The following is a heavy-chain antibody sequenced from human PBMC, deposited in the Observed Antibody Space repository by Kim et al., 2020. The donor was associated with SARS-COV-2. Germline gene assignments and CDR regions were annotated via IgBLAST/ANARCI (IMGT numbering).Heavy chain of an antibody. Sequence: SVKVSCKASGGTFSSYAISWVRQAPGQGLEWMGRIIPILGIANYAQKFQGRVTITADKSTSTAYMELSSLRSEDTAVYYCARDWRSSSFRYNWFDPWGQGTLVTVSS. CDR2: IIPILGIA. CDR3: ARDWRSSSFRYNWFDP. D-gene: IGHD6-13*01. CDR1: GGTFSSYA. V-gene: IGHV1-69*04. J-gene: IGHJ5*02.